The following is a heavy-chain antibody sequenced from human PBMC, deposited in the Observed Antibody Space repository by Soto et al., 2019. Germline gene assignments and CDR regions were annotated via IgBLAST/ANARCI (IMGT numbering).Heavy chain of an antibody. D-gene: IGHD5-18*01. J-gene: IGHJ4*02. CDR2: IIPIFGTA. CDR1: GGTFSSYA. V-gene: IGHV1-69*13. Sequence: SVKVSCKASGGTFSSYAISWVRQAPGQGLEWMGGIIPIFGTANYAQKFQGRVTITADESTSTVYMELSSLRSEDTAVYYCAGGGYSYGYGYWGQGTLVTVSS. CDR3: AGGGYSYGYGY.